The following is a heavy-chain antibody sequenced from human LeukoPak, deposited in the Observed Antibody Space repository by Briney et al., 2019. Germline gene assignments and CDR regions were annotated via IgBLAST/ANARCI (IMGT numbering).Heavy chain of an antibody. CDR2: ISFDGSNT. D-gene: IGHD3-16*01. CDR1: GFTFRSYG. J-gene: IGHJ4*02. Sequence: GGSLRLSCAASGFTFRSYGIHWVRQAPGKGLEWVACISFDGSNTYYVDSVKGRFTISRDNSENTLYLQMNSLRADDTAVYYCGKRLGDGTYPFQYWGQGTLVTVSS. CDR3: GKRLGDGTYPFQY. V-gene: IGHV3-30*18.